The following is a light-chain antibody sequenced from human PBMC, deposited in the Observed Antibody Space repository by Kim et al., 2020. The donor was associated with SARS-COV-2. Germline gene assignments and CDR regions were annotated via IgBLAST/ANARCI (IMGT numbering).Light chain of an antibody. J-gene: IGKJ3*01. V-gene: IGKV1-39*01. CDR3: QQTYISPFA. CDR1: QNINSH. Sequence: DIQMTQSPSSLSASVGDRVTITCRTSQNINSHLNWYHQKPGRAPKLLIYAASTLQGGVPSRFSGSGSETDFTLTISSLQPEDFATYFWQQTYISPFAVGPGAKVDIK. CDR2: AAS.